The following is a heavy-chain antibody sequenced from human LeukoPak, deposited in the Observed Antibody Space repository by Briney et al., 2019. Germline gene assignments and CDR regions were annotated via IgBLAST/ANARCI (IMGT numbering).Heavy chain of an antibody. D-gene: IGHD5-18*01. J-gene: IGHJ4*02. CDR3: VRVRVGTDMVDIDY. CDR2: ISSSGSTI. CDR1: GFTFSSYE. V-gene: IGHV3-48*03. Sequence: GGSLRLSCAASGFTFSSYEMNWVRQAPGKGLEWVSYISSSGSTIYYADSVKGRFTISRDNAKNSLYLQMNSLRAEDTAVYYCVRVRVGTDMVDIDYWGQGTLVTVSS.